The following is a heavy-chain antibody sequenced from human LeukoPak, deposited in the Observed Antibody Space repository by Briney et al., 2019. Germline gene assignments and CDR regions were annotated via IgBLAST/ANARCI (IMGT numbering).Heavy chain of an antibody. CDR3: ARIFDS. V-gene: IGHV4-61*08. CDR1: GDSFRSGGLY. CDR2: IFYTGKT. J-gene: IGHJ4*02. Sequence: SETLSLTCTLSGDSFRSGGLYWGWIRQPPGKRPEWIGDIFYTGKTNYNPSLKSRVTISLDTSKSQFSLKLTSMTAADTAVYFCARIFDSWGQGILVTISS.